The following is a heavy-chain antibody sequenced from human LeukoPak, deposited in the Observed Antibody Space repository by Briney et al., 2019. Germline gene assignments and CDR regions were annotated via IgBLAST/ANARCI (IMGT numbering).Heavy chain of an antibody. CDR3: ARRLGYCSSTSCYPYFDY. CDR1: GYSFTNYW. J-gene: IGHJ4*02. V-gene: IGHV5-51*01. D-gene: IGHD2-2*01. CDR2: IYTGDSDT. Sequence: GASLKISCKGSGYSFTNYWICWGRQMAGKGLEWGGIIYTGDSDTRYSPSFQGQVTISADKSISTAYLQWSSLKASDTAMYYCARRLGYCSSTSCYPYFDYWGQGTLVTVSS.